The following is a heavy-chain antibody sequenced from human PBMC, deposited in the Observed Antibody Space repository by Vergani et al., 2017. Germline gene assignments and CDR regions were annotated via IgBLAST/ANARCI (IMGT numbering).Heavy chain of an antibody. CDR3: TTDPRYCGDGSCYWLRDHHYYGMDV. Sequence: EVQLVESGGGIAKPGGSLRLSCVASGFSFRNAWMNWVRRTPGKGLEWVGRIKSTFDRGTTDYAAAVKGRFTISRDDSKNTLFLQMNGLKTEDIGVYYCTTDPRYCGDGSCYWLRDHHYYGMDVWGQGTTVTVSS. CDR2: IKSTFDRGTT. CDR1: GFSFRNAW. J-gene: IGHJ6*02. V-gene: IGHV3-15*07. D-gene: IGHD2-21*01.